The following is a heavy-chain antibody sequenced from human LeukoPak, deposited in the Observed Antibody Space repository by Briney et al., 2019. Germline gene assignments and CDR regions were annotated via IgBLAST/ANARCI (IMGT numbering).Heavy chain of an antibody. Sequence: SETLSLTCTVSGGSISSSGYYWGWIRQPPGKGLEWIGSIYHSGSTYYNPSLKSRVTISVDTSKNQFSLKLSSVTAADTAVYYCARGAVGNSGTFDYWGQGTLVTVSS. V-gene: IGHV4-39*07. CDR2: IYHSGST. J-gene: IGHJ4*02. CDR1: GGSISSSGYY. D-gene: IGHD4-23*01. CDR3: ARGAVGNSGTFDY.